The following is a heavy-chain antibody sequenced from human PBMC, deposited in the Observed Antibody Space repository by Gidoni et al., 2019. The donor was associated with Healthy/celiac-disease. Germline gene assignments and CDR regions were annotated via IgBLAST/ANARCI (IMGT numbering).Heavy chain of an antibody. J-gene: IGHJ4*02. CDR3: AKEEQLVRRALDY. CDR2: ISGSGGST. D-gene: IGHD6-6*01. Sequence: LEWVSAISGSGGSTYYADPVKGRFTISRDNSKNTLYLQMNSLRAEDTAVYYCAKEEQLVRRALDYWGQGTLVTVSS. V-gene: IGHV3-23*01.